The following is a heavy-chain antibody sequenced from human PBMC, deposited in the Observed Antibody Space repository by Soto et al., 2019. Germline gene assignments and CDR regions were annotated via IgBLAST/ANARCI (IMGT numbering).Heavy chain of an antibody. CDR2: INTGSGNT. CDR3: ARGITIFWQAY. Sequence: ASVKVSCKASGYTFTNYAIHWVRQAPGQRLEYMGWINTGSGNTKYSQQFQGRVTITRDTSATTAYMELSSLRSEDTGVYYCARGITIFWQAYWGQGTLVTVSS. D-gene: IGHD3-9*01. CDR1: GYTFTNYA. J-gene: IGHJ4*02. V-gene: IGHV1-3*04.